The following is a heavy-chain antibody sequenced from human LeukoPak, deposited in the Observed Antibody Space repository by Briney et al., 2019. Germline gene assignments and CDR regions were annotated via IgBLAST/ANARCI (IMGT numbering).Heavy chain of an antibody. CDR1: GYTFTGYY. D-gene: IGHD4-17*01. J-gene: IGHJ4*02. V-gene: IGHV1-2*02. CDR2: INPDSGGT. Sequence: GASVKVSCKASGYTFTGYYIHWVRQAPGQGLEWMGWINPDSGGTNYAQKFQGRVTMTRDTSINTAYMELSGLRSDDTAVYYCANLMTTVTTVYWGQGTLVTVSS. CDR3: ANLMTTVTTVY.